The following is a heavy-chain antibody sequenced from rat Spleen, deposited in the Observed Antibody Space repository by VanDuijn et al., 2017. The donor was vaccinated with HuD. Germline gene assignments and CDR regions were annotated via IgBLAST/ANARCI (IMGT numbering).Heavy chain of an antibody. CDR3: TRDRYDGTYYLYVMDA. V-gene: IGHV5-25*01. CDR1: GLSFSNYD. J-gene: IGHJ4*01. CDR2: ISPTGGNT. Sequence: EVQLVESGGGLVQPGRSMKLSCAASGLSFSNYDMAWVRQAPTKGLEWVASISPTGGNTYYRDSVKGRFSISRANAKSTLYLQMNSLRSEDTATYYCTRDRYDGTYYLYVMDAWGQGASVTVSS. D-gene: IGHD1-12*02.